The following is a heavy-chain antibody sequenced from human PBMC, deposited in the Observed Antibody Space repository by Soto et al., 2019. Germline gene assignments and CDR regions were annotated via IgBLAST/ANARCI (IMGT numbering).Heavy chain of an antibody. V-gene: IGHV4-39*01. J-gene: IGHJ5*02. CDR2: IYYSGST. Sequence: QLQLQESGPGLVKPSETLSLTCTVSGGSISSSSYYWGWIRQPPGKGLEWIGSIYYSGSTYYNPSLKSRVTISVDTSKNQFSLKLSSVTAADTAVYYCARQRYQYSSSFNIVRWFDPWGQGTLVTVSS. CDR3: ARQRYQYSSSFNIVRWFDP. D-gene: IGHD6-6*01. CDR1: GGSISSSSYY.